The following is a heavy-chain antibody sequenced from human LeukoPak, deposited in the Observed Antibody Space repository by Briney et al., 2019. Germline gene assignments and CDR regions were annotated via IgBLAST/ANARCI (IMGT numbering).Heavy chain of an antibody. Sequence: GASVKVSCKASGYTFTGYYMHWVRQAPGQGLEWMGWINPNSGGTNYAQKFQGWVTMTRDTSISTAYMELSRLRSDDTAAYYCARAPYNWNFYGMDVWGQGTTVTVSS. CDR3: ARAPYNWNFYGMDV. V-gene: IGHV1-2*04. J-gene: IGHJ6*02. D-gene: IGHD1-20*01. CDR1: GYTFTGYY. CDR2: INPNSGGT.